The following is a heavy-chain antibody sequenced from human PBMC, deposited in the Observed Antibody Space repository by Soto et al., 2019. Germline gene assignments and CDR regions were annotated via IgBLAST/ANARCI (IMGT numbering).Heavy chain of an antibody. V-gene: IGHV3-33*01. Sequence: SLRLSYAASGFTFSSYGMHWVRQAPGKGLEWVAVIWYDGSNKYYADSVKGRFTISRDNSKNTLYLQMNSLRAEDTAVYYCARDETKGYFGYWGQGTLVTVSS. J-gene: IGHJ4*02. CDR2: IWYDGSNK. CDR1: GFTFSSYG. CDR3: ARDETKGYFGY.